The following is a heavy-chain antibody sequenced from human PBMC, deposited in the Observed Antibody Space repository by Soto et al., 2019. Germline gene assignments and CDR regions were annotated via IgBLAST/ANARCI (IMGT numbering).Heavy chain of an antibody. J-gene: IGHJ4*02. D-gene: IGHD2-2*01. Sequence: ASVKVSCKASGGTFSSYAISWVRQAPGQGLEWMGGIIPIFGTANYAQKFQGRVTITADESTSTAYMELSSLRSEDTAVYYCARDIGCSSTSCLYYGGQGTLVTVSS. V-gene: IGHV1-69*13. CDR3: ARDIGCSSTSCLYY. CDR1: GGTFSSYA. CDR2: IIPIFGTA.